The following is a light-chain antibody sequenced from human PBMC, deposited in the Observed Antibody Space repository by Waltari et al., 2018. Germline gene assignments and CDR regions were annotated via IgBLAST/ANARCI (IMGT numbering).Light chain of an antibody. J-gene: IGLJ3*02. CDR2: VNSDGSH. CDR1: SGHTNNI. Sequence: QLVLTQSPSASAPLGASVKLTCTLSSGHTNNIIAWHQQHPKTGPRYLMKVNSDGSHNKGDKIPERCSGSSSGAQRYLTISSLQSEDEADYYCQTGGHGTWVFGGGTKLTVL. V-gene: IGLV4-69*01. CDR3: QTGGHGTWV.